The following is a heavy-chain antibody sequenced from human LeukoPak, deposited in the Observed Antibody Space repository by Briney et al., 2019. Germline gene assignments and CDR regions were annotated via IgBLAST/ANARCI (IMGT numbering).Heavy chain of an antibody. D-gene: IGHD2-21*02. J-gene: IGHJ6*02. CDR3: AKAAIACCGGDCSLYYYYGMDV. CDR1: GFTFSSYG. Sequence: GGSLRLSCAASGFTFSSYGIHWVRQAPGKGLEWVAVISYDGSNKYYADSVKGRFTISRDNSKNTLYLQMNSLRAEDTAVYYCAKAAIACCGGDCSLYYYYGMDVWGQGTTVTVSS. V-gene: IGHV3-30*18. CDR2: ISYDGSNK.